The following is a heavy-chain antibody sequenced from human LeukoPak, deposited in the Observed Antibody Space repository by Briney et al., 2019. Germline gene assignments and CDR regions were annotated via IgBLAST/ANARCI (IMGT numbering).Heavy chain of an antibody. CDR1: GFTFSSYG. V-gene: IGHV3-33*01. Sequence: GGSLRLSCAASGFTFSSYGMHWVRQAPGKGLEWVAVIWYDGSNKYYADSVKGRFTLSRDNSKNALYLQMNSLRAEDTAVYYCARPAPVARVNWYFDLWGRGTLVTVSS. D-gene: IGHD6-19*01. CDR3: ARPAPVARVNWYFDL. CDR2: IWYDGSNK. J-gene: IGHJ2*01.